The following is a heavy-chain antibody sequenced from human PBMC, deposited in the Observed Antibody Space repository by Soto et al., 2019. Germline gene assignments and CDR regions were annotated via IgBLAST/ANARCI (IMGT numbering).Heavy chain of an antibody. CDR2: MLYSGLT. CDR1: GYSVSSSDYY. Sequence: SETLSLTCSASGYSVSSSDYYWARIRQPPGKGLQWIGSMLYSGLTYYNPSLKSRVTLSVDTSKNQFSVRLNSVTASDTAVYYCAPLSVSLSGPYGIHVWGQGTTVTVSS. J-gene: IGHJ6*02. V-gene: IGHV4-39*01. D-gene: IGHD2-15*01. CDR3: APLSVSLSGPYGIHV.